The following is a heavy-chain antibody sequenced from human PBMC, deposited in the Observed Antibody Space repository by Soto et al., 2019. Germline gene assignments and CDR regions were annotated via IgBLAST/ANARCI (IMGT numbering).Heavy chain of an antibody. D-gene: IGHD3-10*01. V-gene: IGHV3-64*02. Sequence: PGGSLRLSWAASGCNFGDHALHWVRQAPGKGLEFVSTITGDGGTTYYADSVKGRFTISRDSSKNTLYLQMGSLRPGDMAVSYCSKDSGVPDLRAVLHAFDIWGQGTMVTVSS. CDR1: GCNFGDHA. CDR3: SKDSGVPDLRAVLHAFDI. CDR2: ITGDGGTT. J-gene: IGHJ3*02.